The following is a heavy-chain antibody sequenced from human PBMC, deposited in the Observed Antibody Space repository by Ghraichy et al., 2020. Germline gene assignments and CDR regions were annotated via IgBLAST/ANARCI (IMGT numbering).Heavy chain of an antibody. CDR1: GFPFSYFA. V-gene: IGHV3-23*01. D-gene: IGHD6-19*01. J-gene: IGHJ4*02. Sequence: GESLKISCAASGFPFSYFAMSWVRQAPGKGLEWVSAISGNGDNTYYADSVKGRFTISRDNSKNTLYLQMSSLRAEDTAVYYCAKDPGSSGWYFSLDYWGQGTLVTVSS. CDR3: AKDPGSSGWYFSLDY. CDR2: ISGNGDNT.